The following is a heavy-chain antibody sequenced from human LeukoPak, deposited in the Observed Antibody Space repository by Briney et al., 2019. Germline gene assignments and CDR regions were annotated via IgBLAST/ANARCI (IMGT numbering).Heavy chain of an antibody. D-gene: IGHD6-13*01. CDR2: IYYSGST. Sequence: SETLSLTCTVSGGPISSHYWSWIRQPPGKGLEWIGYIYYSGSTNYNPSLKSRVTISVDKSKNQFSLKLSSVTAADTAVYYCARDSTGNSSSRKRSYYYYMDVWGKGTTVTVSS. CDR1: GGPISSHY. CDR3: ARDSTGNSSSRKRSYYYYMDV. J-gene: IGHJ6*03. V-gene: IGHV4-59*11.